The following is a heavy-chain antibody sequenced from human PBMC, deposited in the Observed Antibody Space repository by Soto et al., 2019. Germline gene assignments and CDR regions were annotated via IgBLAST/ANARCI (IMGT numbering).Heavy chain of an antibody. Sequence: EVQLVESGGGLVQPGGSLRLSCAASGSTFSSYWRHGVRQAPGKGLVWVSRIKSDGSSTSSAGSVKGGFTISRDNAKNTLYLQMNSLRAEDTAVYYCARDNGSGTYYTRYWGQGTLVTVSS. J-gene: IGHJ4*02. D-gene: IGHD3-10*01. CDR3: ARDNGSGTYYTRY. V-gene: IGHV3-74*01. CDR1: GSTFSSYW. CDR2: IKSDGSST.